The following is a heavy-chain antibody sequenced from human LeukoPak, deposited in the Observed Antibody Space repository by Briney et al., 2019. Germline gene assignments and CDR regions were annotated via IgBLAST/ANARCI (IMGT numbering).Heavy chain of an antibody. CDR1: AGSISSSNW. V-gene: IGHV4-4*02. D-gene: IGHD3-22*01. CDR3: ASGTYYYDSSGYPFDY. CDR2: IYHSGST. J-gene: IGHJ4*02. Sequence: SGTLSLACAVSAGSISSSNWESWVRQPQGKGLEWIGEIYHSGSTNYNPSLKSRVTISVDKSKNQFSLKLSSVTAADTAVYYCASGTYYYDSSGYPFDYWGQGTLVTVSS.